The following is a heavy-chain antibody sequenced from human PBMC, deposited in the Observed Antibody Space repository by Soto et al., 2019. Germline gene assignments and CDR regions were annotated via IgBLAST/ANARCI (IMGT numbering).Heavy chain of an antibody. V-gene: IGHV4-31*03. CDR1: GGSISSGGYY. D-gene: IGHD6-13*01. CDR2: IYQSGST. Sequence: PSETLSLTCPVSGGSISSGGYYCSWTRQHPGKGLEWIGYIYQSGSTYYNPSLKSRVTISVDTSKNQFSLKLSSVTAADTAVYYCARVGIAAAGIVGWFDPWGQGTLVTVSS. CDR3: ARVGIAAAGIVGWFDP. J-gene: IGHJ5*02.